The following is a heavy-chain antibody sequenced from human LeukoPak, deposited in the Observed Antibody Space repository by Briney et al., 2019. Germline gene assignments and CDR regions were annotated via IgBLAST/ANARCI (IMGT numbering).Heavy chain of an antibody. Sequence: SETLSLTCTVSGGSISSSSYYWGCIRQPPGKGLESIVSIDYSGSTYYNPSLKSRVTISVDTSKNQFSLKLSSVTAADTAVYYCARPAYYYGSGSSSLYYYGMDVWGQGTTVTVSS. CDR3: ARPAYYYGSGSSSLYYYGMDV. CDR2: IDYSGST. D-gene: IGHD3-10*01. J-gene: IGHJ6*02. CDR1: GGSISSSSYY. V-gene: IGHV4-39*01.